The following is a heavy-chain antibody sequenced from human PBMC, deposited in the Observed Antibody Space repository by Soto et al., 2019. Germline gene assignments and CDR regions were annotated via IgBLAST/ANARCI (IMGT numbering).Heavy chain of an antibody. CDR3: ARSGVVVILDY. V-gene: IGHV3-30-3*01. D-gene: IGHD3-22*01. CDR2: ISYDGSNK. Sequence: GGSLRLSCAASGFTFSSYAMHWVRQAPGKGLEWVAVISYDGSNKYYADSVKGRFTISRDNSKNTLYLQMNSLRAEDTAVYYCARSGVVVILDYWGQGTLVTVSS. CDR1: GFTFSSYA. J-gene: IGHJ4*02.